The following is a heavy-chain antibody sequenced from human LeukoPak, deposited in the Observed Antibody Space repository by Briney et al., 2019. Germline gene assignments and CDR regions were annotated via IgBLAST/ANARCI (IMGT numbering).Heavy chain of an antibody. V-gene: IGHV7-4-1*02. D-gene: IGHD2-8*01. CDR2: INTNTGNP. CDR3: TRHDNGVSLDC. CDR1: GYTFTSYA. Sequence: ASVKVSCKASGYTFTSYAINWVRQAPGQGLDWMGWINTNTGNPTYGQGFTGRFVFSLDTSVSTAYLQISSLEAEDTAVYYCTRHDNGVSLDCWGQGTLVTVSS. J-gene: IGHJ4*02.